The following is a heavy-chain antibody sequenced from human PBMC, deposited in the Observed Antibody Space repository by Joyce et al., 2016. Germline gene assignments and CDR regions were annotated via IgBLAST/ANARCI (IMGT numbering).Heavy chain of an antibody. CDR2: INHRGRT. CDR1: GGSISSYY. D-gene: IGHD3-3*01. V-gene: IGHV4-59*01. J-gene: IGHJ4*02. CDR3: ARGNDYDYWSGYEAHYFDY. Sequence: QVQLQESGPGLVKPSETLSLSCTVSGGSISSYYWSWIRQPPGKGLEWIVYINHRGRTNYNPSLKSRVTISVDTSKNEFSLKMTSVTAADTAVYYCARGNDYDYWSGYEAHYFDYWGQRTLVTVSS.